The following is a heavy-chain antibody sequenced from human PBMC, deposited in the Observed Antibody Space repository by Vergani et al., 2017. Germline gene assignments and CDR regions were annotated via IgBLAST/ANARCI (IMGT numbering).Heavy chain of an antibody. V-gene: IGHV5-51*01. CDR2: IYPADSDT. CDR3: ARHTPYTDS. CDR1: EYSFGNYW. J-gene: IGHJ4*02. Sequence: EVELVQSGPEMRKPGESLKISCKGSEYSFGNYWIGWVRQMPGKGLEWMGIIYPADSDTRYSPSFQGKVTISADKSISTAFLQWDSLKASDTALYYCARHTPYTDSWGQGTLVTVSS.